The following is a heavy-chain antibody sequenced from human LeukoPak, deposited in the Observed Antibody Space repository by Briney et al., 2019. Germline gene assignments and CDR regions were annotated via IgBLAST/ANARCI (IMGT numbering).Heavy chain of an antibody. V-gene: IGHV5-51*01. CDR1: GYTFTTYW. CDR3: ARRPGSGGLLLDAFDI. Sequence: GSLKISCQGSGYTFTTYWIGWVRQMPGKGLEWMGIIYPADSDTRYSPSFQGQVTISADKSISTAYLQWSSLKASDTAMYYCARRPGSGGLLLDAFDIWGQGATVTVSS. CDR2: IYPADSDT. D-gene: IGHD2-2*01. J-gene: IGHJ3*02.